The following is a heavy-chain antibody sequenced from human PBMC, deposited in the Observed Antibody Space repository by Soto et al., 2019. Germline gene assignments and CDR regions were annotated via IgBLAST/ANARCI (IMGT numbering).Heavy chain of an antibody. J-gene: IGHJ5*02. CDR2: ISGSGGST. CDR3: ASRLPLYDFWSGYYLS. CDR1: GFTFSSYA. Sequence: GGSLRLSCAASGFTFSSYAMSWVRQAPGKGLEWVSAISGSGGSTYYADSVKGRFTISRDNSKNTLYLQMNSLRAEDTAVYYCASRLPLYDFWSGYYLSWGQGTLVTVSS. V-gene: IGHV3-23*01. D-gene: IGHD3-3*01.